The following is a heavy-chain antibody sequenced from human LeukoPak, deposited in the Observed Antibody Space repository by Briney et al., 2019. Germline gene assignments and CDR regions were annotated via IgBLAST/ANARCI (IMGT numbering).Heavy chain of an antibody. V-gene: IGHV4-59*08. CDR2: IYYSGST. CDR3: ARGFTVTIKNWYFDL. D-gene: IGHD4-17*01. Sequence: SETLSLTCTVSGGSISSYYWSWIRQPPGKGLEWIGYIYYSGSTNYNPSLKSRVTISVDTSKNQFSLKLSSVTAADTAVYYCARGFTVTIKNWYFDLWGRSTLGTVSS. J-gene: IGHJ2*01. CDR1: GGSISSYY.